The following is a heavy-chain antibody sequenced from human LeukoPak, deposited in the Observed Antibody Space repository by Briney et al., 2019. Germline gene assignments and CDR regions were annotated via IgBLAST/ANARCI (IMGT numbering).Heavy chain of an antibody. CDR1: GFTFSSYA. CDR2: ISYDGSNK. CDR3: ARDPRGYKGYFDY. V-gene: IGHV3-30*04. Sequence: GGSLRLSCAASGFTFSSYAMHWVRQAPGKGLEWVAVISYDGSNKYYADSVKGRFTISRDNSKNTLYLQMSSLRAEDTAVYYCARDPRGYKGYFDYWGQGTLVTVSS. J-gene: IGHJ4*02. D-gene: IGHD5-12*01.